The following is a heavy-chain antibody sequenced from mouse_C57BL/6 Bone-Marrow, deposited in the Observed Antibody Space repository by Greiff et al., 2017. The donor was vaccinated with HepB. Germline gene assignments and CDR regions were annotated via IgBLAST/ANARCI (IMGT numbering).Heavy chain of an antibody. CDR1: GFNIKNTY. Sequence: EVQLQQSVAELVRPGASVKLSCTASGFNIKNTYMHWVKQRPEQGLEWIGRIDPANGNTKYAPKFQGKATITADTSANTAYLQLSSLTSEDTAIDCSASYESNYEAWFAFWGQGTLVTVSA. J-gene: IGHJ3*01. CDR3: ASYESNYEAWFAF. CDR2: IDPANGNT. V-gene: IGHV14-3*01. D-gene: IGHD2-5*01.